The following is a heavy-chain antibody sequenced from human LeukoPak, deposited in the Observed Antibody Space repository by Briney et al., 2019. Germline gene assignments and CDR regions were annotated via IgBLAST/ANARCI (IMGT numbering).Heavy chain of an antibody. D-gene: IGHD5-18*01. V-gene: IGHV4-59*08. CDR1: SGSISGYY. CDR2: IHCSGST. CDR3: ARYSYGGYYFDY. Sequence: SETLSLTCTVSSGSISGYYWTWIRQPPGKGLEWIGYIHCSGSTRYNPSLESRVSISVDTSKNQFSLELTSVTAADTALYYCARYSYGGYYFDYWGQGTLVTVSS. J-gene: IGHJ4*02.